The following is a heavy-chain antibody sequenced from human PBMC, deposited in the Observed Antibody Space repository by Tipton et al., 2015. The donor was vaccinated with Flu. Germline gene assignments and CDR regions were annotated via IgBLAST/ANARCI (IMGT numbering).Heavy chain of an antibody. D-gene: IGHD3-22*01. CDR1: GDSVTSGNYY. J-gene: IGHJ5*02. V-gene: IGHV4-61*02. Sequence: TLSLTCTVSGDSVTSGNYYWTWMRQSAGKGLEWIGRVSSGGSTKYNPSLRGRATISLDMSRNQFSLKVISVTAAATAVYYCTRGTIYYDSRGFEYYRFGPWGQGSLVSVSS. CDR2: VSSGGST. CDR3: TRGTIYYDSRGFEYYRFGP.